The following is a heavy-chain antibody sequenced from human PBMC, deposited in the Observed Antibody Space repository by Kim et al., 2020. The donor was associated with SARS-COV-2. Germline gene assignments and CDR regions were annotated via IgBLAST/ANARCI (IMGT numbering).Heavy chain of an antibody. Sequence: SETLSLTCTVSGGSISSSSYYWGWIRQPPGKGLEWIGSIYYSGSTYYNPSLKSRVTISVDTSKNQFSLKLSSVTAADTAVYYCARHPRTTGNCSGGSCYPGFDYWGQGTLVTVSS. CDR1: GGSISSSSYY. V-gene: IGHV4-39*01. D-gene: IGHD2-15*01. CDR3: ARHPRTTGNCSGGSCYPGFDY. J-gene: IGHJ4*02. CDR2: IYYSGST.